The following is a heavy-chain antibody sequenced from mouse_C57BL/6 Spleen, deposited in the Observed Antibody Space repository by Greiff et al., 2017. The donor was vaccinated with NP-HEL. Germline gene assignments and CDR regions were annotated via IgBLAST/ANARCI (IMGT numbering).Heavy chain of an antibody. CDR2: ISDGGSYT. J-gene: IGHJ1*03. D-gene: IGHD1-1*01. CDR1: GFTFSSYA. Sequence: EVQLVESGGGLVKPGGSLKLSCAASGFTFSSYAMSWVRQTPEKRLEWVATISDGGSYTYYPDTVKGRFTISRDNAKTNLYLKMSHLKSEDTAMYYCARDRRYYGSSPWYFDVWGTGTTVTVSS. CDR3: ARDRRYYGSSPWYFDV. V-gene: IGHV5-4*01.